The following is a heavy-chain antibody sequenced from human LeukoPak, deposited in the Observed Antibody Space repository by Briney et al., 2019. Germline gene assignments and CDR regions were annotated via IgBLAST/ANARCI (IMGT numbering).Heavy chain of an antibody. CDR3: ARDQEDYYDSSGPETDAFDI. CDR1: GFTFSSYA. J-gene: IGHJ3*02. CDR2: ISYDGSNK. V-gene: IGHV3-30-3*01. Sequence: GGSLRLSCAASGFTFSSYAMHWVRQAPGKGLEWVAVISYDGSNKYYADSVKGRFTISRDNSKNTLYLQMNSLRAEDTAVYYCARDQEDYYDSSGPETDAFDIWGQGTMVTVSS. D-gene: IGHD3-22*01.